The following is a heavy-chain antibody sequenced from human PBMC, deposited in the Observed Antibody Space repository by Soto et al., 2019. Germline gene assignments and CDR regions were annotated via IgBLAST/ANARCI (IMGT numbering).Heavy chain of an antibody. J-gene: IGHJ4*02. CDR2: IWYDGSNK. CDR1: GFTFSSYG. CDR3: ARDPTRDSSGYWVYLDY. D-gene: IGHD3-22*01. V-gene: IGHV3-33*01. Sequence: QVQLVESGGGVVQPGRSLRLSCAASGFTFSSYGMHWVRQAPGKGLEWVAVIWYDGSNKYYADSVKGRFTISRDNSKNTLYLQMNSLRAEDTAVYYCARDPTRDSSGYWVYLDYWGQGTLVTVSS.